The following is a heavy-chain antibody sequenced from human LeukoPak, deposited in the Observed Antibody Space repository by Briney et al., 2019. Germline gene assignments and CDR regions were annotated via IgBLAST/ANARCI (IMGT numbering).Heavy chain of an antibody. CDR1: GFTFSSYG. J-gene: IGHJ4*02. V-gene: IGHV3-30*02. D-gene: IGHD3-10*01. CDR2: IRYDGSNK. CDR3: AKIGLLWFGEESLAFDY. Sequence: GGSLGLSCAASGFTFSSYGMHWVRQPPGKGLEWVSFIRYDGSNKYYADSVKGRFTISRDNSNNTLYLQMNSLRAEDTAVYYCAKIGLLWFGEESLAFDYWGQGTLVTVSS.